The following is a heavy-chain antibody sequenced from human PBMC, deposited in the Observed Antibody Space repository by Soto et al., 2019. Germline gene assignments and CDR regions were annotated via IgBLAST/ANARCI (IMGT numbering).Heavy chain of an antibody. J-gene: IGHJ4*02. D-gene: IGHD6-19*01. Sequence: PLETLSLTCTVSGGSISGHYWIWIRQPPGEGMEWIGYIFYSGSTTYNNNPSLKSRVTISVDTSKNQFSLSLSSVTAADTAVYYCARVGSSGWSPDYWGQGTLVTVSS. CDR2: IFYSGSTTY. V-gene: IGHV4-59*11. CDR1: GGSISGHY. CDR3: ARVGSSGWSPDY.